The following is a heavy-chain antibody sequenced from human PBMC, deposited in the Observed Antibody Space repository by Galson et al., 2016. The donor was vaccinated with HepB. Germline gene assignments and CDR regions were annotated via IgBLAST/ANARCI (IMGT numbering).Heavy chain of an antibody. J-gene: IGHJ3*02. D-gene: IGHD5-12*01. CDR1: GYSFSGYW. CDR2: IYPGDSDS. V-gene: IGHV5-51*01. CDR3: ARRGRGSALYAFDI. Sequence: QSGAEVKKSGESLKISCKGSGYSFSGYWIGWVRQMPGKGLEWMGIIYPGDSDSRYSPSFQGQVTIPADKSISTAYLQWSSLKASDIAMYYCARRGRGSALYAFDIWGPGTMVTVSS.